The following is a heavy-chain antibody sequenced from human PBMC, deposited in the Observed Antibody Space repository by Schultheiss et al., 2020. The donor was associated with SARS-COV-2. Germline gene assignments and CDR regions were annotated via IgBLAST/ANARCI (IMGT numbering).Heavy chain of an antibody. V-gene: IGHV3-9*01. CDR2: ISWNSGSI. CDR3: ARVSWVRGPPGY. D-gene: IGHD3-10*01. Sequence: SCAASGFTFDDYAMHWVRQAPGKGLEWVSGISWNSGSIGYADSVKGRFTISRDNAKTSLVLQMNSLRAEDTAVYYCARVSWVRGPPGYWGQGTLVTVSS. CDR1: GFTFDDYA. J-gene: IGHJ4*02.